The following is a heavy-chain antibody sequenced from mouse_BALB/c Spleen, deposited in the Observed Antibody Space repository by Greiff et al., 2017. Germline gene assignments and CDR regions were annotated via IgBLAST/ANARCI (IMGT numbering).Heavy chain of an antibody. Sequence: EVQGVESGGGLVKPGGSLKLSCAASGFTFSDYYMYWVRQTPEKRLEWVATISDGGSYTYYPDSVKGRFTISRDNAKNNLYLQMSSLKSEDTAMYYCARDKGSTMITPFAYWGQGTLVTVSA. CDR3: ARDKGSTMITPFAY. D-gene: IGHD2-4*01. V-gene: IGHV5-4*02. CDR2: ISDGGSYT. J-gene: IGHJ3*01. CDR1: GFTFSDYY.